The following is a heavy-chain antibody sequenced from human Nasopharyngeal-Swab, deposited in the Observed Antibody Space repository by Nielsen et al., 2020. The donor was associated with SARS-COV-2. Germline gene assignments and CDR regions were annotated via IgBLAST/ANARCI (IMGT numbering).Heavy chain of an antibody. V-gene: IGHV3-21*01. CDR3: ASPPSFPW. Sequence: GESLKISCAASGFTFSSYGMNWVRQAPGKGLEWVSSISSSSSYIYYADSVKGRFTISRDNAKNSLYLQMNSLRAEDTAVYYCASPPSFPWWGQGTTVTVSS. J-gene: IGHJ6*02. CDR2: ISSSSSYI. CDR1: GFTFSSYG.